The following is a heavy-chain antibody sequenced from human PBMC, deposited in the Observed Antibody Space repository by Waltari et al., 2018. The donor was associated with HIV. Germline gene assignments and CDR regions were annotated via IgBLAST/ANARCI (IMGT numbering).Heavy chain of an antibody. CDR3: ASGSRRGHSHGIDY. J-gene: IGHJ4*02. CDR2: SLHSGNT. Sequence: QVQLQESGPGLVTPSETLSLTCSVSGYSIESGYYWGWIRQPPGKALEWIGSSLHSGNTYYNPSLKSRLTISLDTSKNQVSLKLSSVTAADTAVYYCASGSRRGHSHGIDYWGQGTLVTVSS. CDR1: GYSIESGYY. V-gene: IGHV4-38-2*01. D-gene: IGHD5-18*01.